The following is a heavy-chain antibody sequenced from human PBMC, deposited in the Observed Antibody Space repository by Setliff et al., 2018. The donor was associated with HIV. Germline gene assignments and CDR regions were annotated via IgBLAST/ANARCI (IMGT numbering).Heavy chain of an antibody. Sequence: PSETLSLTCTVSGYPISSGYYWGWIRQPPGKGLEWIGSIYHSGTTYYNPSLKSRVTISVDTSKNQFSLNLSSVTAAETAVYYCARVGYHGSGRYSFDYWGQGTLVTVSS. CDR2: IYHSGTT. CDR1: GYPISSGYY. D-gene: IGHD3-10*01. V-gene: IGHV4-38-2*02. CDR3: ARVGYHGSGRYSFDY. J-gene: IGHJ4*02.